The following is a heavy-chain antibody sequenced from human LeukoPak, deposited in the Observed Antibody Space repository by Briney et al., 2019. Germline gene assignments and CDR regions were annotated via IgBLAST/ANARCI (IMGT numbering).Heavy chain of an antibody. CDR1: GYSISSGYY. V-gene: IGHV4-38-2*02. J-gene: IGHJ5*02. D-gene: IGHD2-15*01. CDR3: ATGGIVGPSGWFDP. CDR2: IYHSGST. Sequence: KPSETLSLTCTVSGYSISSGYYWGWIRQPPGKGLEWIGSIYHSGSTYYNPSLKSRVTISVDTSKNQFSLKLSSVTAADTAVYYCATGGIVGPSGWFDPWGQGTLVTVSS.